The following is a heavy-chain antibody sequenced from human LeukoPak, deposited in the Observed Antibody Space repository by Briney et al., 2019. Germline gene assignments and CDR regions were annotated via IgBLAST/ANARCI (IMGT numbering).Heavy chain of an antibody. Sequence: GGSLRLSCAASGFTFSSYGMSWVRQAPGKGLEWVSAISGSGGSTYYADSVKGRFTISRDNSKNTLYLQMNSLRAEDTAVYYCAKDFRIAAAGIRWYFDYWGQGTLVTVSS. CDR1: GFTFSSYG. CDR3: AKDFRIAAAGIRWYFDY. J-gene: IGHJ4*02. V-gene: IGHV3-23*01. D-gene: IGHD6-13*01. CDR2: ISGSGGST.